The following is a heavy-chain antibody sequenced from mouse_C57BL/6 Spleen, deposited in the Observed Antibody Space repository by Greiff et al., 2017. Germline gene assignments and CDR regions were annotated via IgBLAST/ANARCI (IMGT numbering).Heavy chain of an antibody. CDR1: GYTFTGYW. Sequence: QVQLQQSGAELMKPGASVTLSCKATGYTFTGYWIEWVTQRPGHGLAWIGEILPGSGSTNYNEKFKGKATFTADTSSNTAYMPLSSLTTEDSAIYYCARLYYGNYWYFDVWGTGTTGTVSA. V-gene: IGHV1-9*01. J-gene: IGHJ1*03. CDR3: ARLYYGNYWYFDV. D-gene: IGHD2-1*01. CDR2: ILPGSGST.